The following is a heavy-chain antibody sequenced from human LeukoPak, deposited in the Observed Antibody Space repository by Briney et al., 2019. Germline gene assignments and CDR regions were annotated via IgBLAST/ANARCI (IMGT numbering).Heavy chain of an antibody. V-gene: IGHV3-30-3*01. D-gene: IGHD1-26*01. CDR1: GFTFSSYA. CDR2: ISYDGSNK. CDR3: ARDGLVGALDY. Sequence: GGSLRLSCAASGFTFSSYAMHWVRQAPGKGLEWLAVISYDGSNKYYADSVKGRFTISRDNSKNTLYLQMNSLRAEDTAVYYCARDGLVGALDYWGQGTLVTVSS. J-gene: IGHJ4*02.